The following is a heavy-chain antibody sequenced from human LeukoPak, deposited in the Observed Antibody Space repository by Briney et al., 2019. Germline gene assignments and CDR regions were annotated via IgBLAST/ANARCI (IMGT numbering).Heavy chain of an antibody. Sequence: SETLSLTCAVSGGSFSGYYWSWIRQPPGKGLEWIGEISHSGSTNYSPSLKSRVTISVDTSKNQFSLNLSSVTAADSAVYYCARALVRATMVWYFDLWGRGTLVTVSS. CDR2: ISHSGST. D-gene: IGHD5-12*01. V-gene: IGHV4-34*01. CDR3: ARALVRATMVWYFDL. CDR1: GGSFSGYY. J-gene: IGHJ2*01.